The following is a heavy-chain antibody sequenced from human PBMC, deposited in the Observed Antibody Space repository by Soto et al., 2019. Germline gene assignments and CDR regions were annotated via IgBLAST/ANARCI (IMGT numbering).Heavy chain of an antibody. Sequence: GGSLRLSCTASGFTFGDYAMSWFRQAPGKGLEWVGFIRSKAYGGTTEYAASVKGRFTISRDDSKSIAYLQMNSLKTEDTAVYYCTRVTNLRYFDWLLSEEPYYFDYWGQGTLVTVSS. CDR1: GFTFGDYA. CDR3: TRVTNLRYFDWLLSEEPYYFDY. D-gene: IGHD3-9*01. CDR2: IRSKAYGGTT. V-gene: IGHV3-49*03. J-gene: IGHJ4*02.